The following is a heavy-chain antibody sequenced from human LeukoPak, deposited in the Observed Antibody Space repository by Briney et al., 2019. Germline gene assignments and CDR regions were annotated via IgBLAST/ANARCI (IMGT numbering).Heavy chain of an antibody. CDR1: GFTFSSYS. CDR3: ARVGITGINGGAAFDI. D-gene: IGHD1-20*01. J-gene: IGHJ3*02. Sequence: GGSLRLSCAASGFTFSSYSMNWVRQAPGKGLEWVSSISSSSSYIYYADSVKGRFTISRDNAKNSLYLQMNSLRAEDTAVYYCARVGITGINGGAAFDIWGQGTMVTVSS. CDR2: ISSSSSYI. V-gene: IGHV3-21*01.